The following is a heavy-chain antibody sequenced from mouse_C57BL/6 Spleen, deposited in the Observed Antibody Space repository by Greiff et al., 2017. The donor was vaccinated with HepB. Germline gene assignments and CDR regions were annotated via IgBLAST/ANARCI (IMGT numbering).Heavy chain of an antibody. Sequence: VQLKESGAELVKPGASVKLSCTASGFNFKDYYMHWVKQRTEQGLEWIGRIDPEDGETKYSPKYQGKATITADTSSNTAYLQLSSLTSEDPAVYYCARGNYYGYDGFDYWGQGTTLTVSS. CDR2: IDPEDGET. V-gene: IGHV14-2*01. J-gene: IGHJ2*01. CDR1: GFNFKDYY. CDR3: ARGNYYGYDGFDY. D-gene: IGHD2-2*01.